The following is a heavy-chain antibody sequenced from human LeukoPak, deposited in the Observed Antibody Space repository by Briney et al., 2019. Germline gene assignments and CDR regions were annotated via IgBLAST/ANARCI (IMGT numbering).Heavy chain of an antibody. CDR3: ARGIYYDFWSGYYSPSYYYYMDV. CDR1: GFTFSSYS. D-gene: IGHD3-3*01. V-gene: IGHV3-21*01. CDR2: ISSSSSYI. Sequence: GGSLRLSCAASGFTFSSYSMNWVRQAPGKGLEWVSSISSSSSYIYYADSVKGRFTISRDNAKNSLYLQMNSLRAEDTAVYYCARGIYYDFWSGYYSPSYYYYMDVWGKGTTVTVSS. J-gene: IGHJ6*03.